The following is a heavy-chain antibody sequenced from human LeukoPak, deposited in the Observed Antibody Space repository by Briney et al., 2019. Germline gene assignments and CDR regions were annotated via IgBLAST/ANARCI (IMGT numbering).Heavy chain of an antibody. CDR1: GLTFSTYW. J-gene: IGHJ4*02. D-gene: IGHD6-19*01. V-gene: IGHV3-7*01. Sequence: GGSLRLSCAPSGLTFSTYWMNWVRQAPGKGLEWVANINQDGSLTYYMDSVKGRFTISRDNAKNSLYLQMNSLRGEDTAVYYCASGYAGGWSSFHYWGQGTLVTVSA. CDR3: ASGYAGGWSSFHY. CDR2: INQDGSLT.